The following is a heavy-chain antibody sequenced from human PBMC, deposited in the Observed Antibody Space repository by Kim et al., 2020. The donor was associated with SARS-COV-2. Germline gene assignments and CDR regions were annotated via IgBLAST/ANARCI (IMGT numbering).Heavy chain of an antibody. Sequence: GGSLRLSCTTSGFTFGDHAMGWFRQAPGKGLEWVGFIRSKAYGGTTEYAASVKDRFTISRDDSTSIAYLQMNSLKTEDTAVYYCTRLRGPIVTFDYWGQGTLVTVSS. CDR3: TRLRGPIVTFDY. J-gene: IGHJ4*02. D-gene: IGHD3-16*02. V-gene: IGHV3-49*03. CDR2: IRSKAYGGTT. CDR1: GFTFGDHA.